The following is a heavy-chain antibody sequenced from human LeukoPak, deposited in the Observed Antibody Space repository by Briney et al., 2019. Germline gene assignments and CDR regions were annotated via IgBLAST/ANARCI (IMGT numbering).Heavy chain of an antibody. CDR1: GFTFSSYG. CDR2: IWYDGSNK. CDR3: AKRSYSSSWYEDPFDY. V-gene: IGHV3-33*06. D-gene: IGHD6-13*01. Sequence: GRSLRLSCAASGFTFSSYGMHWVRQAPGKGLEWVAIIWYDGSNKYYADSVKGRFTISRDNSKNTLYLQMNSLRAEDTAVYYCAKRSYSSSWYEDPFDYWGQGTLVTVSS. J-gene: IGHJ4*02.